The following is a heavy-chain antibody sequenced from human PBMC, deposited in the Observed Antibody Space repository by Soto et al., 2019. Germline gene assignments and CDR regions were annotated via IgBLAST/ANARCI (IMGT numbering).Heavy chain of an antibody. D-gene: IGHD1-1*01. CDR3: ADWNDNWGCFDF. J-gene: IGHJ4*02. CDR2: INAGNGNT. V-gene: IGHV1-3*01. CDR1: GYSYSTYV. Sequence: QVQLVQSGTEVKKPGASVRVSCKASGYSYSTYVIHWVRQAPGPSLEWMGWINAGNGNTKYSQKFQGRITITRDTSASTVYMDLTSLRSEDSAVYYCADWNDNWGCFDFWGQGTLVTVSS.